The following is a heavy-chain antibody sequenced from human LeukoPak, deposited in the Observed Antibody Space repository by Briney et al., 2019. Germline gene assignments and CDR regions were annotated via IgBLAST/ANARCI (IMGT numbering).Heavy chain of an antibody. J-gene: IGHJ4*02. CDR1: GGSISSYY. V-gene: IGHV4-4*07. D-gene: IGHD3-22*01. Sequence: PSETLSLTCTVSGGSISSYYWSWIRQPAGKGLEWIGRIYTSGSTNYNPSLKSRVTMSVDTSKNQFSLELSSVTAADTAVYYCARVQGNYYDSSGYYYFDYWGQGTLVTVSS. CDR3: ARVQGNYYDSSGYYYFDY. CDR2: IYTSGST.